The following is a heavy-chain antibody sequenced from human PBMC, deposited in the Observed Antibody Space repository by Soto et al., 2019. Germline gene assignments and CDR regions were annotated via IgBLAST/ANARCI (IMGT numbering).Heavy chain of an antibody. Sequence: SETLSLTCAVYGGSFSGYYWTWIRQPPGTGLEWIGEINHSGSTNYNPSLKSRLTISLDTSENQFSLKLTSVTAADTAVYYCARSPRSIAAGGIDYWGQGFLVTVSS. CDR2: INHSGST. CDR3: ARSPRSIAAGGIDY. CDR1: GGSFSGYY. D-gene: IGHD6-13*01. J-gene: IGHJ4*02. V-gene: IGHV4-34*09.